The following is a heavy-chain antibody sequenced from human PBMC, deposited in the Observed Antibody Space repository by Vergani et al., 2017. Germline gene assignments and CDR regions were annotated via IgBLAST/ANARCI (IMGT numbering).Heavy chain of an antibody. CDR1: GFTFSSYS. J-gene: IGHJ2*01. D-gene: IGHD2-15*01. Sequence: VQLVESGGGVVQPGGSLRLSCAASGFTFSSYSMNWVRQAPGKGLEWVSSISSSSSYIYYADSVKGPFTISRDNAKNSLYLQMNSLRAEDTAVYYCARVGSGVVVAATPDWYFDLWGRGTLVTVSS. CDR3: ARVGSGVVVAATPDWYFDL. CDR2: ISSSSSYI. V-gene: IGHV3-21*01.